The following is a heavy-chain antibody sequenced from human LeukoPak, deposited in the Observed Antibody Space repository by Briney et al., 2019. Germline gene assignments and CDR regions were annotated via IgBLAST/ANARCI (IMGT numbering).Heavy chain of an antibody. D-gene: IGHD2-2*01. V-gene: IGHV3-23*01. CDR1: GFTFSSYA. CDR2: VSGSGGST. Sequence: GGSLRLSCAASGFTFSSYAMSWVRQAPGKGLEWVSAVSGSGGSTYYADSVKGRFTISRDNSKNTLYLQMNSLRAEDTAVYYCAKGYCSSSSCYSYAFDIWGQGTVVTVSS. J-gene: IGHJ3*02. CDR3: AKGYCSSSSCYSYAFDI.